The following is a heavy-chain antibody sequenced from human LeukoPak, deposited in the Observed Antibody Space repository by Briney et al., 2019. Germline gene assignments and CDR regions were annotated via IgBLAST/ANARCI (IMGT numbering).Heavy chain of an antibody. V-gene: IGHV5-51*01. J-gene: IGHJ4*02. CDR1: GYIFSSYW. Sequence: GESLKISCKGSGYIFSSYWIGWARQMPGKGLEWMGIIYPGGSDTRYSPPFQGQVTISADKSISTAYVQWNGLRASDTAMYYCARPQYYYDTRAYYIDYWGQGTLVTVSS. CDR2: IYPGGSDT. D-gene: IGHD3-22*01. CDR3: ARPQYYYDTRAYYIDY.